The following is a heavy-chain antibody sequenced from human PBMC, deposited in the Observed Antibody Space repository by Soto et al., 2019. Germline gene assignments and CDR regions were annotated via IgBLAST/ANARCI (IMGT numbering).Heavy chain of an antibody. CDR1: GFTFSSYG. CDR2: IWYDGSNK. J-gene: IGHJ3*02. V-gene: IGHV3-33*08. Sequence: PGGSLRLSCAASGFTFSSYGMHWVRQAPGKGLEGVAVIWYDGSNKYYADSVKGRFTISRDNSKNTLYLQMNSLRAEDTAVYYCARDVWDRYKATDAFDIWAQGTMVTVSS. D-gene: IGHD1-26*01. CDR3: ARDVWDRYKATDAFDI.